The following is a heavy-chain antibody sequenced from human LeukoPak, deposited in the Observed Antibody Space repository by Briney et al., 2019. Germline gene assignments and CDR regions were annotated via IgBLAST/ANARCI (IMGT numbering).Heavy chain of an antibody. D-gene: IGHD3-10*01. Sequence: TSETLSLTCAVDGGSFSGYYWSWIRQPPGKGLEWIVEINHSGSTNYNPSLKSRVTISVDTSKNQFSLKLSSVTAADTAVYYCARGKHYYGSGSYYIVNYYYYMDVWGKGTTVTVSS. CDR3: ARGKHYYGSGSYYIVNYYYYMDV. J-gene: IGHJ6*03. V-gene: IGHV4-34*01. CDR1: GGSFSGYY. CDR2: INHSGST.